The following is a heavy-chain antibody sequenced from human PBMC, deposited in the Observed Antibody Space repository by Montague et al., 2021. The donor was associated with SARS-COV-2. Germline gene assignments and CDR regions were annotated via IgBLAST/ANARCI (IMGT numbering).Heavy chain of an antibody. CDR1: GGSISSSSYY. J-gene: IGHJ2*01. CDR2: IYYSGST. D-gene: IGHD3-22*01. Sequence: SETLSLTSTVSGGSISSSSYYWGWIRQPPGKGLEWIGSIYYSGSTYYXPSLKSRVTISVDTSENQFSLKLISVTAADTAVYYCARHYYDSSGYYSPWYFDLWGRGTLVTVAS. V-gene: IGHV4-39*01. CDR3: ARHYYDSSGYYSPWYFDL.